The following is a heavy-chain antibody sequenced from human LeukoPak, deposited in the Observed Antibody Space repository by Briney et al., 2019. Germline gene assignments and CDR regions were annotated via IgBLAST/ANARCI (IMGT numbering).Heavy chain of an antibody. J-gene: IGHJ4*02. V-gene: IGHV3-23*01. CDR2: ISGSGGST. CDR1: GFTFSSYA. CDR3: ARRAGAYSHPYDY. D-gene: IGHD4/OR15-4a*01. Sequence: QSGGSLRLSCAASGFTFSSYAMSWVRQAPGKGLEWVSDISGSGGSTYYADSVKGRFTISRDNSKNTLYLQMNSLRAEDTAVYYCARRAGAYSHPYDYWGQGTLVTVSS.